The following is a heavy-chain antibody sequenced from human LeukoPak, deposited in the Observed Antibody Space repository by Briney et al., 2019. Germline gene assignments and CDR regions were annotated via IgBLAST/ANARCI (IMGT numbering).Heavy chain of an antibody. Sequence: SGPTLVKPTQTLTLTCTFSGFSLSTRGEAVGWIRQSPGKALEWLALIFWDDDKRYSPSLKSRLTITKDTSKNQVVLTMTNMDPVDTATYFCANNLLDYGDGYWGQGTLVTVSS. CDR3: ANNLLDYGDGY. D-gene: IGHD4-17*01. CDR1: GFSLSTRGEA. J-gene: IGHJ4*02. V-gene: IGHV2-5*02. CDR2: IFWDDDK.